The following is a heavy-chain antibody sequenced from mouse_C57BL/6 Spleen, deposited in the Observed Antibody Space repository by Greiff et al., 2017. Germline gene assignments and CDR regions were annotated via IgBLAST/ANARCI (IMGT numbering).Heavy chain of an antibody. J-gene: IGHJ4*01. V-gene: IGHV1-80*01. CDR3: AREGGLLYYDAMDY. CDR1: GYAFSSYW. D-gene: IGHD1-1*01. CDR2: IYPGDGDT. Sequence: VQLQQSGAELVKPGASVKISCKASGYAFSSYWMNWVKQRPGKGLVWIGQIYPGDGDTNYNGKFKGKATLTADKFSSTAYMQLSSLTSEDSAVYFCAREGGLLYYDAMDYWGQGTSVIVSS.